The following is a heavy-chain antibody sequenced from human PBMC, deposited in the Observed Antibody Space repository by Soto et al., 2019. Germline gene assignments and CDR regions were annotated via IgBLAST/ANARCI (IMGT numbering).Heavy chain of an antibody. CDR2: ISGSGGST. D-gene: IGHD3-22*01. V-gene: IGHV3-23*01. CDR3: AKMGPDITMIVVPRYYYYYGMDV. Sequence: EVQLLESGGGLVQPGGSLRLSCAASGFTFSSYAMSWVRQAPGKGLEWVSAISGSGGSTYYADSVKGRFTISRDNSKNTLYLQMNSLRAEDTAVYYCAKMGPDITMIVVPRYYYYYGMDVWGQGTTVTVSS. CDR1: GFTFSSYA. J-gene: IGHJ6*02.